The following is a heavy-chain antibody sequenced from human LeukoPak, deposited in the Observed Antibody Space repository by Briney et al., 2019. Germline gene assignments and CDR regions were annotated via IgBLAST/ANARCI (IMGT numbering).Heavy chain of an antibody. J-gene: IGHJ4*02. CDR2: IYTSGDT. V-gene: IGHV4-4*07. Sequence: SETLSLTCTVSDDSISSYYWSWVRQPAGKGLEWIGLIYTSGDTSYNPSLKSRVTMSVDTSKNQFSLKLSSVTAADTAVYYCARGLVRSGDNYWGQGTLVTVSS. CDR1: DDSISSYY. D-gene: IGHD2-2*01. CDR3: ARGLVRSGDNY.